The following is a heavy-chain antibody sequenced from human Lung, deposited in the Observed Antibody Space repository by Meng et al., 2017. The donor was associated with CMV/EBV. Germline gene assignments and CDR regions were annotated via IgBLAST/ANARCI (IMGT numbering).Heavy chain of an antibody. CDR3: ASFPPPGKQWLVTDY. V-gene: IGHV4-4*02. CDR1: GGSISSSNW. J-gene: IGHJ4*02. Sequence: QGRLPESVPGLVKPSWPLSLPCAVSGGSISSSNWWSWVRQPPRKGLGWIGEIYHSGSTNYNPSLKRRVTVSVDKSKNQFSLKLSSVTAADTAVYYCASFPPPGKQWLVTDYWGQGTLVTVSS. D-gene: IGHD6-19*01. CDR2: IYHSGST.